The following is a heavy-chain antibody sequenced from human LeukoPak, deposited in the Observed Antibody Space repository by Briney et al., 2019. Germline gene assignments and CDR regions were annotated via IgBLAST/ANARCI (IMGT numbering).Heavy chain of an antibody. J-gene: IGHJ4*02. D-gene: IGHD6-13*01. CDR1: GFTFSDYY. V-gene: IGHV3-11*06. CDR2: ISASGRDT. CDR3: ARVGLIAAAGTPDY. Sequence: GGSLRLSCAASGFTFSDYYMSWIRQAPGKGLEWISYISASGRDTYYADSVKGRFTTSRDNAKNSLYLQMNSLRAEDTAVYYCARVGLIAAAGTPDYWGQGTLVTVSS.